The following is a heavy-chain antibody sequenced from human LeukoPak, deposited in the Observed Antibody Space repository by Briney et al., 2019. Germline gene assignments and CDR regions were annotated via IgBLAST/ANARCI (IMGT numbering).Heavy chain of an antibody. CDR2: IYHSGTT. Sequence: SETLSLTCTVPGDSISPYYWAWFRQPPGKGLKYIGDIYHSGTTSYSPSLQSRVTISLDTSKKQFSLRLTSVTAADAATYYCARLRAYKTTHQYYFDYWGQGTLVTVSS. D-gene: IGHD3-16*01. V-gene: IGHV4-59*08. J-gene: IGHJ4*02. CDR3: ARLRAYKTTHQYYFDY. CDR1: GDSISPYY.